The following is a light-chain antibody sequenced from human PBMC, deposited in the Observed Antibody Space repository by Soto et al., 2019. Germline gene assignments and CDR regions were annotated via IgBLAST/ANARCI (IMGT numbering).Light chain of an antibody. CDR3: SSYSGTNTLYV. CDR2: EVN. V-gene: IGLV2-8*01. J-gene: IGLJ1*01. Sequence: QSVLTQPPSAAGAPGQSVTISCTGTTSDIGDYNYVSWYQQHPGKAPKLMIYEVNKRPSGVPDRFSGSKSGNTASLTVSGLQTEDEADYFCSSYSGTNTLYVFGTGTKVTVL. CDR1: TSDIGDYNY.